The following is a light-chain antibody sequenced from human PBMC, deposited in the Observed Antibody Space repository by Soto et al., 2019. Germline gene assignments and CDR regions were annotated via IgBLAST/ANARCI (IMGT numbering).Light chain of an antibody. CDR1: QSVSSDY. V-gene: IGKV3-20*01. CDR3: QQYGSSPLT. J-gene: IGKJ4*01. CDR2: RAS. Sequence: EIGLTQSPGTLSLSPGERATLSCRASQSVSSDYLAWYQQKPGQTPKVLIYRASTRATGIPDRFSGSGSGSDFTLTIGRLEPEDFAVYYCQQYGSSPLTFGGGTKVEIK.